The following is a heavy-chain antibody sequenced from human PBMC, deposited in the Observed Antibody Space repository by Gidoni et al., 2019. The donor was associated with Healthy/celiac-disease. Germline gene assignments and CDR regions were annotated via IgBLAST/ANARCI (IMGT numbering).Heavy chain of an antibody. CDR1: GGSFSGYY. J-gene: IGHJ3*02. CDR2: INHSGST. Sequence: QVQLPQWGAGLLKPSGTMSLTCGVYGGSFSGYYWSWTRQPPGKGLEWMGEINHSGSTNYNPARKIRVTISVDTSNNQFSLRLTAVTAADTAVYYCARGYPRIRYCSSTSCPMDAFDIWGQGTMVTVSS. CDR3: ARGYPRIRYCSSTSCPMDAFDI. D-gene: IGHD2-2*01. V-gene: IGHV4-34*01.